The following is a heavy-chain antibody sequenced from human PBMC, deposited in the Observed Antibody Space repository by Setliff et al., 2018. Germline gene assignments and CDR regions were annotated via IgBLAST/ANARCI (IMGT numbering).Heavy chain of an antibody. Sequence: PSETLSLTCAAYGGTFSDYYWTWIRQPPGKGLEWIGEINHRGSTNYNPSLKSRATISIDTSKDQFSLKLISMSAADTAVYFCAREGTPGPTNGNWFDPWGQGLLVTVSS. CDR3: AREGTPGPTNGNWFDP. CDR1: GGTFSDYY. V-gene: IGHV4-34*01. D-gene: IGHD1-26*01. CDR2: INHRGST. J-gene: IGHJ5*02.